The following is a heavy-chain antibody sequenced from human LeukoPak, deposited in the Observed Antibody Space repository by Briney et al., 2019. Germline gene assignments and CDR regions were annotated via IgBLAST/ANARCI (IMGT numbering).Heavy chain of an antibody. D-gene: IGHD6-19*01. CDR2: ISWNSGSI. V-gene: IGHV3-9*01. J-gene: IGHJ4*02. Sequence: GRSLRLSCAASGFTFDDYAMHWVRQAPGKGLEWVSGISWNSGSIGYADSVKGRFTISRDNTKNSLYLQMNSLRAEDTALYYCAKDRAGTFDYWGQGTLVTVSS. CDR3: AKDRAGTFDY. CDR1: GFTFDDYA.